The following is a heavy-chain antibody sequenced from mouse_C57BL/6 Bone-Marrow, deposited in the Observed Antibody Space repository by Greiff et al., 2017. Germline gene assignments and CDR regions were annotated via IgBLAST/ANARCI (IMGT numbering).Heavy chain of an antibody. J-gene: IGHJ2*01. CDR1: GYTFTSYW. D-gene: IGHD2-4*01. CDR3: TRDYLYYFDY. V-gene: IGHV1-5*01. CDR2: IYPGNSDT. Sequence: VQLQQSGTVLARPGASVKMSCKTSGYTFTSYWMHWVKQRPGQGLEWIGAIYPGNSDTSYNQKFKGKAKLTAVTPASTAYMELSSLTNEDSAVYYCTRDYLYYFDYWGQGTTLTVSS.